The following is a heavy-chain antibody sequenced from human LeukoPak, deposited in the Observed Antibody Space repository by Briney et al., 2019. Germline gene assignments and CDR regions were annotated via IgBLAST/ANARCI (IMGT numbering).Heavy chain of an antibody. J-gene: IGHJ4*02. Sequence: ASVKVSCKASGYTFTSYDINWVRQATGQGLEWMGWMNPNSGNTGYAQKFQGRVTMTRNTSISTAYMELSSLRSEDTAVYYCARVGAVAGKISNWGQGTLVTVSS. CDR1: GYTFTSYD. V-gene: IGHV1-8*01. CDR3: ARVGAVAGKISN. CDR2: MNPNSGNT. D-gene: IGHD6-19*01.